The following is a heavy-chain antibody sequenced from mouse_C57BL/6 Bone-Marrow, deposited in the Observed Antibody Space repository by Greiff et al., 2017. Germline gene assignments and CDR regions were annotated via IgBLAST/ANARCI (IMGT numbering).Heavy chain of an antibody. D-gene: IGHD1-1*01. V-gene: IGHV2-2*01. J-gene: IGHJ3*01. CDR3: ARRITTVVAPGFAY. Sequence: QVQLKESGPGLVQPSQSLSITCTVSGFSLTSYGVHWVRQSPGKGLEWLGVIWSGGSTDYNAAFISRLSISKDNSKSQVFFKMNSLQADDTAIYYCARRITTVVAPGFAYWGQGTLVTVSA. CDR1: GFSLTSYG. CDR2: IWSGGST.